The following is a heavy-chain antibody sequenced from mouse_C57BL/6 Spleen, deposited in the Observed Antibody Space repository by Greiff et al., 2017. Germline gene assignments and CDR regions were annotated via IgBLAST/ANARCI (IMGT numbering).Heavy chain of an antibody. CDR3: ARWGPYYGSSYWYFDV. Sequence: QVQLQQPGAELVKPGASVKMSCKASGYTFTSYWITWVQQRPGQGLEWIGDIYPGSGSTNYNEKFKSKATLTVDTSSSTAYMQLSSLTSEDSAVYYGARWGPYYGSSYWYFDVWGTGTTVTVSS. J-gene: IGHJ1*03. D-gene: IGHD1-1*01. CDR2: IYPGSGST. V-gene: IGHV1-55*01. CDR1: GYTFTSYW.